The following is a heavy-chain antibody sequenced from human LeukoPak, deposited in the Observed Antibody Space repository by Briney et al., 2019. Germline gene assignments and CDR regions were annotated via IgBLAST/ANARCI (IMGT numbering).Heavy chain of an antibody. D-gene: IGHD4-23*01. J-gene: IGHJ4*02. V-gene: IGHV3-7*01. CDR2: IKPDDTEK. Sequence: PGGSVRLSCAASGFTFSSYEMNWVRQAPGKGLEWVANIKPDDTEKYYGNSVKGRFTILRDNAKNSVYLQMNSLRVEDTAVYYCVTHEVTVITRSTFDNWGQGTLVTVSS. CDR3: VTHEVTVITRSTFDN. CDR1: GFTFSSYE.